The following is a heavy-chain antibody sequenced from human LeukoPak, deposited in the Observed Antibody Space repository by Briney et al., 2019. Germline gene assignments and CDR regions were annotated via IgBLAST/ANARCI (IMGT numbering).Heavy chain of an antibody. CDR1: GFTFSSYR. D-gene: IGHD2-21*01. CDR3: ARARRVDVVVIATNTRRYYYYMDV. Sequence: GGSLRLSCAASGFTFSSYRMNWLRQAPGKGLEWVSYINSSSSTIYYADSVKGRLTISTDNAKNSLYLQMNSLRDEDTAVYYCARARRVDVVVIATNTRRYYYYMDVWGKGTTVTVSS. CDR2: INSSSSTI. V-gene: IGHV3-48*02. J-gene: IGHJ6*03.